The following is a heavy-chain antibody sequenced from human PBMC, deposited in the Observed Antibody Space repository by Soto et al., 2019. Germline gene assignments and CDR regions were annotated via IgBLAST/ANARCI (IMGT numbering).Heavy chain of an antibody. J-gene: IGHJ4*02. CDR2: IKEDGSER. D-gene: IGHD4-4*01. CDR3: TRGHPSIYNY. Sequence: GGSLRLSCAASGFTFSNCWMSWVRQAPGKGLEWVANIKEDGSERYYVDSVKGRFTISRDNAKNSLHLQMTSLRPEDTAVYYCTRGHPSIYNYWGQGTLVTGSS. V-gene: IGHV3-7*01. CDR1: GFTFSNCW.